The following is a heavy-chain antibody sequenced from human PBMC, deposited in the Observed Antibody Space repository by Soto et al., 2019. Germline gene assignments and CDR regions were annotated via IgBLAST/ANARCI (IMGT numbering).Heavy chain of an antibody. CDR2: IKQDGSEK. CDR1: GFTFSSYW. V-gene: IGHV3-7*04. CDR3: ARIYVDIVANFDY. D-gene: IGHD5-12*01. Sequence: GGSLRLSCAASGFTFSSYWMSWVRQAPGKGLEWVANIKQDGSEKYYVDSVKGRFTISRDNAKNSLYLQMNSLRAEDTAVYYCARIYVDIVANFDYWGQGTLVTVSS. J-gene: IGHJ4*02.